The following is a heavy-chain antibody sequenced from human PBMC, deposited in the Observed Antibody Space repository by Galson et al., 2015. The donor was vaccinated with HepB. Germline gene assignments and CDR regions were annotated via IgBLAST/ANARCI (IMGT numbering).Heavy chain of an antibody. CDR2: ISYDGSNK. Sequence: SLRLSCAASGFTFSSYGMHWVRQAPGKGLEWVAVISYDGSNKYYADSVKGRFTISRDNSKNTLYLQMNSLRAEDTAVYYCAKGSMYYYDSSGYPMLDYWGQGTLVTVSS. CDR3: AKGSMYYYDSSGYPMLDY. D-gene: IGHD3-22*01. J-gene: IGHJ4*02. V-gene: IGHV3-30*18. CDR1: GFTFSSYG.